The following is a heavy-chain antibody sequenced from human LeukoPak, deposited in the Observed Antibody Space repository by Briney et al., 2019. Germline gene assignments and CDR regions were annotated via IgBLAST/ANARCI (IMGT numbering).Heavy chain of an antibody. D-gene: IGHD1-1*01. V-gene: IGHV4-39*01. J-gene: IGHJ4*02. CDR2: IYYSGST. Sequence: PSETLSLTCTVSGGSISSSSYYWGWIRQPPGKGLEWIGSIYYSGSTYYNPSLKSRVTISVDTSKNQFSLKLSSVTAADTAVYYCARLGNDGRSFDYWGQGTLVTVSS. CDR3: ARLGNDGRSFDY. CDR1: GGSISSSSYY.